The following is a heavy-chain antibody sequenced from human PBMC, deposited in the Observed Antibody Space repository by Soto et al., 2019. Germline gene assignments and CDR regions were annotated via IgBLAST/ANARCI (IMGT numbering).Heavy chain of an antibody. CDR1: DFSFSSYW. CDR2: INQVGSEE. V-gene: IGHV3-7*01. D-gene: IGHD2-8*01. CDR3: VRDHIVLMVYAMLGPPAWFDP. Sequence: HPGGYLRLSCAASDFSFSSYWMSWVRQAPGKGLEWVATINQVGSEEYSVGSVKGRFTISRDDAKSSLYLQMNSLRAEDTAVYYCVRDHIVLMVYAMLGPPAWFDPWGQGTLVTSPQ. J-gene: IGHJ5*02.